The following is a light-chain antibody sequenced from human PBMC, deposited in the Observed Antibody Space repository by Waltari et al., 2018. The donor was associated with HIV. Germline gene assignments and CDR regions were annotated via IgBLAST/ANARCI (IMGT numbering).Light chain of an antibody. CDR1: DSDIGSNNY. V-gene: IGLV2-8*01. CDR3: SSYAGRDIRVV. J-gene: IGLJ2*01. Sequence: ALTQPPSASGSPGQSVTISCTGGDSDIGSNNYVSGYQQHPGKAPKLMIYEVNSRPSGVSHRFSGAKSGSVASLTVSGLQADDEADYYCSSYAGRDIRVVFGGGTKLTVL. CDR2: EVN.